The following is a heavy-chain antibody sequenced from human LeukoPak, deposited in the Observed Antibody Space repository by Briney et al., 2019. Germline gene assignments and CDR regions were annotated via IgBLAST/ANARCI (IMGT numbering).Heavy chain of an antibody. J-gene: IGHJ6*02. Sequence: PSETLSLTCAVYGVSFSAYYWSWVRQPPGKGLEWIGYIYYGGSTDYNPSLKSRVTISVDTSKNQFSLKLSSVTAADTAVYYCASSVGSSGYYSLYYYYYGMDVWGQGTTVTVSS. V-gene: IGHV4-59*01. CDR3: ASSVGSSGYYSLYYYYYGMDV. CDR2: IYYGGST. D-gene: IGHD3-22*01. CDR1: GVSFSAYY.